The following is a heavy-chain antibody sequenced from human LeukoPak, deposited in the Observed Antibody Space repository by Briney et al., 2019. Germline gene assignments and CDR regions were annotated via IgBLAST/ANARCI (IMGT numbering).Heavy chain of an antibody. CDR3: GRGSVGFGELNY. Sequence: GGSLRLSCAASGXTFSSYAVHWVRQAPGKGLERVAVISYDGSNKFYADSVKGRFTLSRDNSKNTLYLQMNSLRIEDTAVYYCGRGSVGFGELNYWGQGTLVTVSS. J-gene: IGHJ4*02. CDR2: ISYDGSNK. D-gene: IGHD3-10*01. V-gene: IGHV3-30-3*01. CDR1: GXTFSSYA.